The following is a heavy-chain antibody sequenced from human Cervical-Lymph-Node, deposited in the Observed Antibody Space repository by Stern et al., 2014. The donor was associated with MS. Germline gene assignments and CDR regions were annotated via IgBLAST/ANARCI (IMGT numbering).Heavy chain of an antibody. CDR3: ASAYSSSHYYFDY. J-gene: IGHJ4*02. CDR2: IWYDGSNP. CDR1: GFSFSRYA. D-gene: IGHD6-13*01. Sequence: VKMEESGGGVVQPGRSLRISCAASGFSFSRYAMHWVRQAPGKGLECVALIWYDGSNPYYADSVTGRFTISRDNFKNTLYLQMNSLRAEDTAVYYCASAYSSSHYYFDYWGQGTLVTVSS. V-gene: IGHV3-33*01.